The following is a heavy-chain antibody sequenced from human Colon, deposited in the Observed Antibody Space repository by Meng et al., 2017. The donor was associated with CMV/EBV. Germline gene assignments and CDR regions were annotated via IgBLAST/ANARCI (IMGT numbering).Heavy chain of an antibody. D-gene: IGHD4-11*01. V-gene: IGHV3-30*03. Sequence: GESLKISCAASGFTFSSYWMHWVRQAPGKGLVWVAIISHDGGNKYFADSVKGRFTISRDNSQHTVNLQMSSLRDDDTAVYYCARASNSSFDPWGQGTLVTVSS. CDR3: ARASNSSFDP. CDR1: GFTFSSYW. J-gene: IGHJ5*02. CDR2: ISHDGGNK.